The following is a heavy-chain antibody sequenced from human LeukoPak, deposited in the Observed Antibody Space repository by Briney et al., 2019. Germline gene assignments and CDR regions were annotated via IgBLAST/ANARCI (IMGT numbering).Heavy chain of an antibody. J-gene: IGHJ4*02. CDR3: AKDSANSSGWPN. CDR1: GFTFSSYA. CDR2: ISGSGGTT. D-gene: IGHD6-19*01. V-gene: IGHV3-23*01. Sequence: GGSLRLSCTASGFTFSSYAMSWVRRAPGKGLEWVSAISGSGGTTYYADSVKGRFTISRDNSKNTLYLHMNSLRAEDTAVYYCAKDSANSSGWPNWGQGTLVTVSS.